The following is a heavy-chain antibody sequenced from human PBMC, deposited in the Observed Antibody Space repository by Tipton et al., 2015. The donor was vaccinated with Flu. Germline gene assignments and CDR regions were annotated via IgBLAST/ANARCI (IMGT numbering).Heavy chain of an antibody. V-gene: IGHV3-15*01. J-gene: IGHJ5*02. D-gene: IGHD6-19*01. CDR1: GFTFSNPW. CDR3: TIIVPGGYFDP. CDR2: IKNKADGGTA. Sequence: SLRLSCVASGFTFSNPWLTWVRQAPGKGLEWVGRIKNKADGGTADYAGPVKGRFVISRDDSKNTLYLQMNSLRTEDTAIYYCTIIVPGGYFDPWGQGTLVTVSS.